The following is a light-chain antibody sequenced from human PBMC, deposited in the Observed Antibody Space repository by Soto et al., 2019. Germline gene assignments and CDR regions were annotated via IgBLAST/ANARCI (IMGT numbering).Light chain of an antibody. Sequence: EIVLTQSPATLSLSPGERATLSCRASQNISVYLAWYRQKPGQAPRLLIYAASNRATGIPARFSGSGSGTDFTLTISSLEPEDFAVYWCQQYDSSPRTFGKGTKVDIK. V-gene: IGKV3-11*01. J-gene: IGKJ1*01. CDR2: AAS. CDR3: QQYDSSPRT. CDR1: QNISVY.